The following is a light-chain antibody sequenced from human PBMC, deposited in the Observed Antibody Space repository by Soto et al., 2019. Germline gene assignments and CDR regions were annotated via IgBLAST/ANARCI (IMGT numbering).Light chain of an antibody. Sequence: ELVLTHSPGTLSLSPGEGATLSCRASQSVTSTSLAWYQQKPGQAPRLLMYGASSRATGTPDRISVGGSGTDCTLTISSLQTEDGATYSGQQRYITTWTFGQGTKVDIK. V-gene: IGKV3-20*01. CDR1: QSVTSTS. CDR3: QQRYITTWT. J-gene: IGKJ1*01. CDR2: GAS.